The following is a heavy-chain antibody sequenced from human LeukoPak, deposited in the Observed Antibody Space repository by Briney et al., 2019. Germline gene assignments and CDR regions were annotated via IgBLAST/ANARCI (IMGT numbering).Heavy chain of an antibody. CDR3: AILLAGVSNGYDNAFDI. CDR2: IYYSGST. J-gene: IGHJ3*02. V-gene: IGHV4-39*07. Sequence: SETLSLTSTVSGGSISNSSYYWGWIRQPPGKGLEWIGSIYYSGSTYYNPSLKSRVTISVDTSKNQFSLRLSSVTAADTAVYYCAILLAGVSNGYDNAFDIWGQGTMVTVSS. D-gene: IGHD3-22*01. CDR1: GGSISNSSYY.